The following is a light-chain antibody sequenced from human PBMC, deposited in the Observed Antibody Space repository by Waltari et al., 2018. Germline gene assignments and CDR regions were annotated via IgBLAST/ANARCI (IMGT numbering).Light chain of an antibody. CDR1: SSDIGAGYD. CDR3: QSYDSSLSLI. CDR2: GNS. Sequence: QSVLTQPPSVSGAQGQRVTISCTGSSSDIGAGYDVHWYQQLPGTAPKLLIYGNSHRPSGVPDRFSASKYGPSASLDIARLQAEDEADYYCQSYDSSLSLIFGGGTRLTVL. V-gene: IGLV1-40*01. J-gene: IGLJ2*01.